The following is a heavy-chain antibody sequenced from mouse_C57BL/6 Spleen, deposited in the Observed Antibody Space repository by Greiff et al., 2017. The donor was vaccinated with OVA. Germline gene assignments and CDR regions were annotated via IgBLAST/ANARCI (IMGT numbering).Heavy chain of an antibody. D-gene: IGHD1-1*01. Sequence: QVQLQQPGAELVKPGASVKLSCKASGYTFTSYWMHWVKQRPGQGLEWIGMIHPNSGSTNYNEKFKSKATLTVDTSSSTAYMQLSSLTSEDSAVYYCARAFITTVVAGPYYFDYWGQGTTLTVSS. V-gene: IGHV1-64*01. J-gene: IGHJ2*01. CDR2: IHPNSGST. CDR1: GYTFTSYW. CDR3: ARAFITTVVAGPYYFDY.